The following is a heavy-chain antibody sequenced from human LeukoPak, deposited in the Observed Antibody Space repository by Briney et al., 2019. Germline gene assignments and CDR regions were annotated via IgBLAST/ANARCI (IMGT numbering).Heavy chain of an antibody. D-gene: IGHD3-10*01. CDR2: IGGDGDSI. CDR3: AKAGRGFRYYFDY. J-gene: IGHJ4*02. CDR1: GFTFSSHA. Sequence: GGSLRLSCAASGFTFSSHAMSWVRQAPGKGLEWVSAIGGDGDSIYYADSVKGRLTISRDNSKSTLYLQMNSLRAEDTAVYYCAKAGRGFRYYFDYWGQGTLVTVSS. V-gene: IGHV3-23*01.